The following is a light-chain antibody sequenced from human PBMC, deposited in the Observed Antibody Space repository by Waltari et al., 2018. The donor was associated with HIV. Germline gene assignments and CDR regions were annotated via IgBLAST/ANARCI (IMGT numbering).Light chain of an antibody. J-gene: IGLJ3*02. CDR3: VLYMGSGISV. V-gene: IGLV8-61*01. CDR2: STN. CDR1: SDSFSARSH. Sequence: VVTQTTSFAVSTGGVVTPTCGLRSDSFSARSHPTWYQQTPGQAPRTLIYSTNTRSSGVPDRFSGSILGNKAALTITGAQADDESDYYCVLYMGSGISVFGGGTKLTVL.